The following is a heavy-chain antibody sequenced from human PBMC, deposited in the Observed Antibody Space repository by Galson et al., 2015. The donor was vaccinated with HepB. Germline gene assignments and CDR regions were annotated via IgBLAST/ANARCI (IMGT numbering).Heavy chain of an antibody. D-gene: IGHD5-18*01. Sequence: SLRLSCAASGFTVSGSYMSWVRQAPGKGLEWVSGIHRGGSTYYADSVKGRFTISRDNSKNTLYLQMNSLKTEDTAVYYCARDFRYSHGYHHYYYYGMDVWGQGTTVTVSS. CDR2: IHRGGST. J-gene: IGHJ6*02. CDR1: GFTVSGSY. CDR3: ARDFRYSHGYHHYYYYGMDV. V-gene: IGHV3-66*02.